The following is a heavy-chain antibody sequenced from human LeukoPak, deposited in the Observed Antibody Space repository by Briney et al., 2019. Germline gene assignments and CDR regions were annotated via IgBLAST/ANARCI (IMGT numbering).Heavy chain of an antibody. D-gene: IGHD4/OR15-4a*01. CDR2: INPNAGGT. CDR3: ASGDYGDPPLNY. CDR1: GYTFTGYF. Sequence: ASVKVSCKASGYTFTGYFVHWVRQAPGQGLQWMGWINPNAGGTNYAQKFQGRVTMTRDTSISTAYMELSRLRSDDTAVYYCASGDYGDPPLNYWGQGTLVTVSS. V-gene: IGHV1-2*02. J-gene: IGHJ4*02.